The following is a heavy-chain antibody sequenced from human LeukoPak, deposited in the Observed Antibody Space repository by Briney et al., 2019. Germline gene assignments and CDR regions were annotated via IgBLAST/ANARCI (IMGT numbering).Heavy chain of an antibody. Sequence: GGSLTLSCAASGFTFSSYAMRWVRQAPGKGLEWVSAISGSGGSTYYADSVKGRFTISRDNSKNTLYLQMNSLRAEDTAVYYCAKPVYYDSSGYYPIAFDYWGQGTLVTVSP. D-gene: IGHD3-22*01. CDR3: AKPVYYDSSGYYPIAFDY. J-gene: IGHJ4*02. CDR2: ISGSGGST. CDR1: GFTFSSYA. V-gene: IGHV3-23*01.